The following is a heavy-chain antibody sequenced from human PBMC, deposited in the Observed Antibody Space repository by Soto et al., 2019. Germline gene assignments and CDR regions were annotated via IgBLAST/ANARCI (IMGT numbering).Heavy chain of an antibody. D-gene: IGHD1-26*01. CDR2: IYYSVST. Sequence: SETLSLTCTVSGGSISSYYWSWIRQPPGKGLEWIGYIYYSVSTNYNPSLKSRVTISVDTSKNQFSLKLSSVTAADTAVYYCARLVGATDYFDYWGQGTLVTVSS. CDR3: ARLVGATDYFDY. CDR1: GGSISSYY. J-gene: IGHJ4*02. V-gene: IGHV4-59*08.